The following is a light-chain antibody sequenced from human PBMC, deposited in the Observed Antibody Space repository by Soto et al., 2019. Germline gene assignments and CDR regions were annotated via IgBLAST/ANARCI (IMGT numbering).Light chain of an antibody. V-gene: IGKV1-27*01. CDR3: QKYDSAPFT. J-gene: IGKJ3*01. CDR2: GSS. CDR1: QAISHY. Sequence: DVQMTQSPSPLSASVGDRVTIACRASQAISHYLAWYQQKPGKVPELLIYGSSTLQSGVPSRFSGSGSGTDFTLTIRSLQPEDVATYYCQKYDSAPFTFGPGTNVDIK.